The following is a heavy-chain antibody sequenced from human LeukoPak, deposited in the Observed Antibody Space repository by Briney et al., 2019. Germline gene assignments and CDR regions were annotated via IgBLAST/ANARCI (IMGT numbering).Heavy chain of an antibody. Sequence: GGSLRLSCAASGFTFDDYAMHWVRQAPGKGLEWVSAISWNSGTIGYADSVKGRFTISRDNAKNSLYLQMNSLRAEDTALYYCAKVVAARRYYYYYMDVWGKGTTVTVSS. CDR3: AKVVAARRYYYYYMDV. V-gene: IGHV3-9*01. D-gene: IGHD6-6*01. J-gene: IGHJ6*03. CDR2: ISWNSGTI. CDR1: GFTFDDYA.